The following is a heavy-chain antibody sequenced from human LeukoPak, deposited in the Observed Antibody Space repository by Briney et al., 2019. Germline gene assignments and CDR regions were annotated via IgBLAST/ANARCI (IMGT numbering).Heavy chain of an antibody. CDR2: INPNSGGT. Sequence: GASVKVSCKASGYTFTRYDMHWVRQAPGQGLEWMGWINPNSGGTNYAQKFQGRVTMTRDTSISTAYMELSRLRSDDTAVYYCARDSVWYDILTGYKYYSDYWGQGTLVTVSS. V-gene: IGHV1-2*02. D-gene: IGHD3-9*01. CDR3: ARDSVWYDILTGYKYYSDY. CDR1: GYTFTRYD. J-gene: IGHJ4*02.